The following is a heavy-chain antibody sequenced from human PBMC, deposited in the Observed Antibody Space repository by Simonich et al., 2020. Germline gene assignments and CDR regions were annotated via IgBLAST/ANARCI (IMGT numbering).Heavy chain of an antibody. CDR3: AREGLLLDAFDI. V-gene: IGHV3-30*07. D-gene: IGHD2-15*01. CDR2: RSYEGSKK. CDR1: GFTCSSYA. J-gene: IGHJ3*02. Sequence: QGQLVEAGGGVFQPGRSLRLSCAASGFTCSSYAMHWVRQAPGQWLDVRGVRSYEGSKKYYADSVKGRFTISRDNSKNTLYLQMNSLRAEDTAVYYCAREGLLLDAFDIWGQGTMVTVSS.